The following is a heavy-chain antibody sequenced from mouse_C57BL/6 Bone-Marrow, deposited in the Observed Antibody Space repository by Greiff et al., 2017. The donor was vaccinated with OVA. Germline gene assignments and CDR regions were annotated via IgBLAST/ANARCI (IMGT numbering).Heavy chain of an antibody. V-gene: IGHV1-55*01. Sequence: QVQLQQSGAELVKPGASVKMSCKASGYTFTSYWITWVKQRPGQGLEWIGDIYPGSGSTNYNEKFKSKATLTVDTSSSTAYMQLSSLTSEDSAVYYCARAYDYDGYYYAMDYWGQGTSVTVSS. CDR1: GYTFTSYW. J-gene: IGHJ4*01. D-gene: IGHD2-4*01. CDR3: ARAYDYDGYYYAMDY. CDR2: IYPGSGST.